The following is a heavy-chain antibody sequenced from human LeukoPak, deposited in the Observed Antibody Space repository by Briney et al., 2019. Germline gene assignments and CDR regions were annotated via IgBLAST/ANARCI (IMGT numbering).Heavy chain of an antibody. CDR3: ARDRPPNYYGSGSYNYYYYYGMDV. J-gene: IGHJ6*02. D-gene: IGHD3-10*01. Sequence: ASVKVSCKASGYTFTSYGISWVRQAPGQGLEWMGWISAYNGNTNYAQKLQGRVTMTTDTSTSTAYMELRSLRSDDTAVYYCARDRPPNYYGSGSYNYYYYYGMDVWGQGTTVTVSS. V-gene: IGHV1-18*01. CDR2: ISAYNGNT. CDR1: GYTFTSYG.